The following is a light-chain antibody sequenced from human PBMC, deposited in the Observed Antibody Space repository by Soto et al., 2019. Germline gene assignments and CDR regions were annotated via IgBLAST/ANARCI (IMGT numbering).Light chain of an antibody. V-gene: IGLV1-40*01. CDR2: RNS. CDR1: SSNIGAGYD. CDR3: QSYDSSLSGSNV. Sequence: QAVVTQPPSVPGAPGQRVTISCTGSSSNIGAGYDVHWYQQLPGTAPKLLIYRNSNRPSGVPDRFSGSKSGTSASLAITGLQAEDEADYYCQSYDSSLSGSNVFGTGTKLTVL. J-gene: IGLJ1*01.